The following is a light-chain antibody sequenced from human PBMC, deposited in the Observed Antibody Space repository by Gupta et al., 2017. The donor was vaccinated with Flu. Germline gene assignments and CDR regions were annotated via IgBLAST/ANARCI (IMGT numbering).Light chain of an antibody. V-gene: IGKV3-20*01. CDR2: GAS. Sequence: EIVLTQSPGTLSLSPGERATLSCRASQSVNNNLLTWYQQKPGQAPRLLIYGASSRATVIPDRFSGSGSGTDFTLTISRLEPEDFAVYYCQQYGISLYTFGQGTKLEIK. CDR1: QSVNNNL. CDR3: QQYGISLYT. J-gene: IGKJ2*01.